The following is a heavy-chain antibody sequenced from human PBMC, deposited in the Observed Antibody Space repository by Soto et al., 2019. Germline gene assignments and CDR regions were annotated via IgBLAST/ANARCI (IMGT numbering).Heavy chain of an antibody. CDR1: GFTFNNAW. CDR2: IKNKGDGGTT. D-gene: IGHD3-3*01. J-gene: IGHJ4*02. CDR3: AREAPPDFTIFGVVQLSHFDY. V-gene: IGHV3-15*01. Sequence: GGSLRLSCAASGFTFNNAWMSWVRQVSGKGLEWVGRIKNKGDGGTTDYTAAVKGRFSISRDDSENSLYLQMNSLRAEDTAVYYCAREAPPDFTIFGVVQLSHFDYWGQGTLVTVSS.